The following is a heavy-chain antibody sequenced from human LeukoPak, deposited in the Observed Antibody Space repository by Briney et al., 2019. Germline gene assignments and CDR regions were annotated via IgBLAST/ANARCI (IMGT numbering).Heavy chain of an antibody. CDR3: ARSVRQVVSTFDY. V-gene: IGHV4-39*01. CDR1: GGSISSSIYY. CDR2: IYYSGST. D-gene: IGHD3-22*01. Sequence: PSETLSLTCAVSGGSISSSIYYWGWIRQPPGKGLEWIGSIYYSGSTYYNPSLKSRATISVDTSKNQFSLKLSSVTAADTAVYYCARSVRQVVSTFDYWGQGTLVTVSS. J-gene: IGHJ4*02.